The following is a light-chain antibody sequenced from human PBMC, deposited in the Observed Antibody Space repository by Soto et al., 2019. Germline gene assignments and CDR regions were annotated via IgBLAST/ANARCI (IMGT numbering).Light chain of an antibody. CDR2: YDS. CDR3: QVWDSSSDRDVV. CDR1: NIGCKS. J-gene: IGLJ2*01. V-gene: IGLV3-21*04. Sequence: SYELTQPPSVSVAPGKTARITCGGNNIGCKSVHWYQQKPGQAPVLVIYYDSDRPSGIPERLSGSNSGNTATLTISRVEAGDEADYYCQVWDSSSDRDVVFGGGTKLTVL.